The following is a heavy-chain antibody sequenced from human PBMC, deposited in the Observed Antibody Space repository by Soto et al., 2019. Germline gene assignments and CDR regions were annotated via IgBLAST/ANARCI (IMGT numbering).Heavy chain of an antibody. CDR2: INPNVGGT. V-gene: IGHV1-2*02. D-gene: IGHD3-16*01. Sequence: QVQLVQSGAEVKKPGASVYVSCKASGYTFSDYYVHWVRQAPGQGLEGMGWINPNVGGTNYARKFQGRVTMTRDTSISTVYMKLTRFSAADTAICSCARGGREVPRIPYDTWGQGTRVTVSS. J-gene: IGHJ5*02. CDR1: GYTFSDYY. CDR3: ARGGREVPRIPYDT.